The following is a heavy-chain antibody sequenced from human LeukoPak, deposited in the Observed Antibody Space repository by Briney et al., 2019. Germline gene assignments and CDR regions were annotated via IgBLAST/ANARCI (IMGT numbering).Heavy chain of an antibody. J-gene: IGHJ4*02. D-gene: IGHD5-18*01. CDR2: IYSGGST. CDR1: GFTVSSNY. Sequence: GGALRLSCAASGFTVSSNYMTWVRQAPGKGLERVSIIYSGGSTYYADSVKGRFTISRDNSKNTLYLQMNSLRAEDTAVYYCAKVGSEAAMDYYFDYWGQGTLVTVSS. CDR3: AKVGSEAAMDYYFDY. V-gene: IGHV3-66*01.